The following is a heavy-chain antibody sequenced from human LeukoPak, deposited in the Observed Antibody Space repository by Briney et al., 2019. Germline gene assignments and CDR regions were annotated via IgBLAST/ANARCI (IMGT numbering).Heavy chain of an antibody. CDR2: ISSSSSYI. V-gene: IGHV3-21*01. CDR3: ARGAIGYSGTGAFDI. J-gene: IGHJ3*02. D-gene: IGHD5-12*01. CDR1: GFTFSSYS. Sequence: GGSLRLSCAASGFTFSSYSMNWVRQAPGKGLEWGSSISSSSSYIYYADSVKGRFTISRDNAKNSLYLQMNSLRAEDTAVYYCARGAIGYSGTGAFDIWGQGTMVTVSS.